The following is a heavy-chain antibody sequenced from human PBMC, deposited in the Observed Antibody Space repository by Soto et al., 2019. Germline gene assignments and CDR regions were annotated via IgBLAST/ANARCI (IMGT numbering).Heavy chain of an antibody. CDR1: GDGFSNYG. J-gene: IGHJ4*02. CDR2: ISAYDGQT. CDR3: ARGWYYDSSGYYAFDY. D-gene: IGHD3-22*01. V-gene: IGHV1-18*01. Sequence: QVQLVQSGAEVKKPGASVRGSCKASGDGFSNYGFSWVRQAPGQGLEWMGWISAYDGQTNYTKKFQGIDTMTTDTSSSTAYMELRSLRSDDTAVDSCARGWYYDSSGYYAFDYWGRGPLVTVSS.